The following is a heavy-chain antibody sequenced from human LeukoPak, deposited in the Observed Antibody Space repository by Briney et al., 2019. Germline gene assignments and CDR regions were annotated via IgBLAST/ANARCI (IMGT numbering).Heavy chain of an antibody. D-gene: IGHD3-22*01. CDR2: IYGSGTS. CDR3: AREGDSSGYYFFDY. V-gene: IGHV4-61*10. J-gene: IGHJ4*02. Sequence: SDTLSPTCTVSDGSVSSGNYYWSWIRQPAGRGLDWSGHIYGSGTSNYSRSLKSRVTISVDTSKNLFSLKLTSVTAADTAVYYCAREGDSSGYYFFDYWGQGTLVTVSS. CDR1: DGSVSSGNYY.